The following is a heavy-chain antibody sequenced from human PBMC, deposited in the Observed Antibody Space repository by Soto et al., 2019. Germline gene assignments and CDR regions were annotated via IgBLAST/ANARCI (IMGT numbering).Heavy chain of an antibody. CDR2: IYSGGST. D-gene: IGHD2-2*01. CDR3: ARSRGGYCSSTSCYVFFSEYYMDV. J-gene: IGHJ6*03. Sequence: GGSLRLSCAASGFTVSSNYMSWVRQAPGKGLEWVSVIYSGGSTYYADSVKGRFTISRHNSKNTLYLQMNSLRAEDTAVYYCARSRGGYCSSTSCYVFFSEYYMDVWGKGTTVTVSS. V-gene: IGHV3-53*04. CDR1: GFTVSSNY.